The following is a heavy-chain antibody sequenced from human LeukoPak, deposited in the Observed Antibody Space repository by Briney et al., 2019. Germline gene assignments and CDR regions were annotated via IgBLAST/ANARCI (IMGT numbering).Heavy chain of an antibody. CDR1: GGSFSGYY. J-gene: IGHJ4*02. CDR2: INHSGST. V-gene: IGHV4-34*01. CDR3: ARLGYGDYLPFDY. D-gene: IGHD4-17*01. Sequence: SETLSLTCAVYGGSFSGYYWSWIRRPPGKGLEWIGEINHSGSTNYNPSLKSRVTISVDTSKNQFSLKLSSVTAADTAVYYCARLGYGDYLPFDYWGQGTLVTVSS.